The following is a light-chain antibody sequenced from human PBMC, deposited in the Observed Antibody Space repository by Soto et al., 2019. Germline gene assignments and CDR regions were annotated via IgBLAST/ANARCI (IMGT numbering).Light chain of an antibody. J-gene: IGKJ4*01. Sequence: DIQMTQSPSSLSASVGDRVTITCRAGLSISSYLNWYRQKPGQAPKLLIYAASSLKNGVPSRFSGSGSGTDFTLTISSLQPEDSATYYCQQSYSTPVTFGGGTKVEIK. CDR2: AAS. CDR1: LSISSY. CDR3: QQSYSTPVT. V-gene: IGKV1-39*01.